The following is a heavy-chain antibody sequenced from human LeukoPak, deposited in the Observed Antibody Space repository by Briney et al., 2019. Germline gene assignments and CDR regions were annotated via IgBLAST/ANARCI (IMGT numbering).Heavy chain of an antibody. D-gene: IGHD3-22*01. J-gene: IGHJ4*02. V-gene: IGHV1-46*01. CDR1: GYTFTSYY. Sequence: GASVKVFCKASGYTFTSYYMHWVRQAPGQGLEWMGIINPSGGSTSYAQKFQGRVTMTRDTSTSTVYMELSSLRSEDTAVYYCAEDYYDSSGYSSGLNYWGQGTLVTVSS. CDR2: INPSGGST. CDR3: AEDYYDSSGYSSGLNY.